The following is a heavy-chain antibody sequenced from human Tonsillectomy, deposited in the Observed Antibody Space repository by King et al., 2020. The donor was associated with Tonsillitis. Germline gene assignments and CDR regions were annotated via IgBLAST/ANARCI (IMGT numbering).Heavy chain of an antibody. CDR2: IRYDGSNK. J-gene: IGHJ4*02. CDR1: GFTFSSYG. CDR3: AKDGSGIAVAGTLDY. V-gene: IGHV3-30*02. Sequence: VQLVESGGGVVQPGGSLRLSCAASGFTFSSYGMHWVRQAPGKGLEWVAFIRYDGSNKYYADSVKGRFTISRDNSKNTLYLQMNSLRAEDTAVYYCAKDGSGIAVAGTLDYWGQGTLVTVSS. D-gene: IGHD6-19*01.